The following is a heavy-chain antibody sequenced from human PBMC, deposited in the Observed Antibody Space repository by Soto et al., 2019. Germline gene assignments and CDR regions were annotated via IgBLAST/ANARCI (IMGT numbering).Heavy chain of an antibody. Sequence: SETLSLTCTVSGGSISSYYWSWIRQPPGKGLEWIGYIYYSGSTNYNPSLKSRVTISVDTSKNQFSLKLTSVTAADTAVYYCAKDQYDYVWGSYPEIPYFDYWGQGTLVTVSS. CDR1: GGSISSYY. CDR3: AKDQYDYVWGSYPEIPYFDY. V-gene: IGHV4-59*01. CDR2: IYYSGST. D-gene: IGHD3-16*02. J-gene: IGHJ4*02.